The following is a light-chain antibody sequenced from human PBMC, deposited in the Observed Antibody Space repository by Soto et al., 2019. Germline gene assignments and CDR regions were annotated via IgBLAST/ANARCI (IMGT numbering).Light chain of an antibody. Sequence: QSVLAQPPSASGTPGQRVTISCSGSSSNIGSNYVYWYQHHPGKAPKLLIYEVNNRPSGVSDRFSGSKSGNVASLTISWLQAEDEADYYCSSYTSSSTYVFGTGTKVTVL. CDR3: SSYTSSSTYV. J-gene: IGLJ1*01. V-gene: IGLV2-14*01. CDR1: SSNIGSNY. CDR2: EVN.